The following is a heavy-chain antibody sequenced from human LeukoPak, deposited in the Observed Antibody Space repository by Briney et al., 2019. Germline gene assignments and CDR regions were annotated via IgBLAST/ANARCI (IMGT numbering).Heavy chain of an antibody. CDR2: IYTSGST. CDR3: ARESRGLGYCSGGSCYSTYYYYYYYMDV. D-gene: IGHD2-15*01. Sequence: SETLSLTCTVSGGSISSSTYYWGWIRQPPGKGLEWIGRIYTSGSTNYNPSLKSRVTMSVDTSKNQFSLKLSSVTAADTAVYYCARESRGLGYCSGGSCYSTYYYYYYYMDVWGKGTTVTVSS. CDR1: GGSISSSTYY. V-gene: IGHV4-39*07. J-gene: IGHJ6*03.